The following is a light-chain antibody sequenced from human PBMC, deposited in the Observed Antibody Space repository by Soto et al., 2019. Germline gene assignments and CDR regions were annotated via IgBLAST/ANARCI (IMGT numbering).Light chain of an antibody. CDR3: QHYYTIPWT. V-gene: IGKV4-1*01. CDR2: WAS. Sequence: DIVITQSPDSLAVSLGERATINCKSSQSVLSSSTNKKCLAWYQQKSGQPPKLLIYWASTRQSGVPDRFSGSGARTDFTLTISSLQAEAVAAYDWQHYYTIPWTCGQRTRVEIQ. CDR1: QSVLSSSTNKKC. J-gene: IGKJ1*01.